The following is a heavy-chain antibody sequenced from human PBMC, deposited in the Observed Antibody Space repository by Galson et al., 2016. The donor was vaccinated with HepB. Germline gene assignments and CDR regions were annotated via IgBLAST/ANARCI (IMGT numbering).Heavy chain of an antibody. V-gene: IGHV1-69*13. J-gene: IGHJ4*02. CDR2: ITNFGTA. CDR1: GGTFNKYA. Sequence: SVKVSCKASGGTFNKYAISWVRQAPGQGLEWMGGITNFGTASYAPRFQGRVTITADEYTRKAYMELISLRAADTAGYYCGRVRYSTTWYFDYWGQGTRVTVSS. CDR3: GRVRYSTTWYFDY. D-gene: IGHD6-13*01.